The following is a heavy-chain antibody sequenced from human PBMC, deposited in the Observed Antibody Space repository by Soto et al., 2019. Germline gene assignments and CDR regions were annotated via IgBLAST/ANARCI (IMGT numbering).Heavy chain of an antibody. Sequence: QVQLQESGPGLVKPSQTLSLTCTVSGGSISSGDYYWSWIRQPPGKGLEWIGYIYDSGSTYYNPSLQSRVTISVDTSKNQFSLKLSSVTAADTAVYYCARESPSRYGDPFDYWGQGTLVTVSS. J-gene: IGHJ4*02. CDR2: IYDSGST. CDR1: GGSISSGDYY. V-gene: IGHV4-30-4*01. D-gene: IGHD4-17*01. CDR3: ARESPSRYGDPFDY.